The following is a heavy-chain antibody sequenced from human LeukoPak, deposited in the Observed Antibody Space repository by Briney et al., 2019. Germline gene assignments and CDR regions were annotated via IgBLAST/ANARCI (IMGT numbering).Heavy chain of an antibody. CDR1: GFTFSSYE. CDR2: ISSSGSTI. J-gene: IGHJ5*02. V-gene: IGHV3-48*03. CDR3: AREYYPYGFDP. D-gene: IGHD3-10*01. Sequence: PGGTLRLSCVASGFTFSSYEINWVRQAPGKGLEWVSYISSSGSTIYYADSVKGRFTISRDNAKNSLYLQMNSLRAEDTAVYYCAREYYPYGFDPWGQGTLVTVSS.